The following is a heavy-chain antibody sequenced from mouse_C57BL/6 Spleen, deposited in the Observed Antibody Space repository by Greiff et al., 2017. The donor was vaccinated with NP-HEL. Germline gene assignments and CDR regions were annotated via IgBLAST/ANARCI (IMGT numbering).Heavy chain of an antibody. V-gene: IGHV1-81*01. CDR2: IYPRSGNT. CDR1: GYTFTSYG. CDR3: ARRFYGSSNYYAMDY. D-gene: IGHD1-1*01. Sequence: QVQLQQSGAELARPGASVKLSCKASGYTFTSYGISWVKQRTGQGLEWIGEIYPRSGNTYYNEKFKGKATLTADKSSSTAYMELRSLTSEDSAVYFCARRFYGSSNYYAMDYWGQGTSVTVSS. J-gene: IGHJ4*01.